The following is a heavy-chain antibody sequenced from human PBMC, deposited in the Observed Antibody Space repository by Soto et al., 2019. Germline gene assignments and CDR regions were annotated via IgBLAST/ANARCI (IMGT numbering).Heavy chain of an antibody. CDR1: GFTFSNYV. CDR3: AKDRSSGYENPYGADV. V-gene: IGHV3-23*01. D-gene: IGHD5-12*01. CDR2: ISGSLRTT. J-gene: IGHJ6*02. Sequence: PVGSLRLSCAASGFTFSNYVMNWVRQAPGRGLEWVSSISGSLRTTYYADSVKGRFTISRDNSKNTLYLQMNSLRVEDTAVYYCAKDRSSGYENPYGADVWGQGTTVTVSS.